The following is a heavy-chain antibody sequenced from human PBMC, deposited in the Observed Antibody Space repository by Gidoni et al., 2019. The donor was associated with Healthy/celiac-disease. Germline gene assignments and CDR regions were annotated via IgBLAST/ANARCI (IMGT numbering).Heavy chain of an antibody. CDR1: GFTFSSYW. CDR3: ARVMDV. V-gene: IGHV3-7*01. CDR2: IKQDGSEK. Sequence: EVQLVESGGGLVPPGGALRPSCAASGFTFSSYWRSWVRQAPGKGLEWVANIKQDGSEKYYVDSVKGRFTISRDNAKNSLYLQMNSLRAEDTAVYYCARVMDVWGQGTTVTVSS. J-gene: IGHJ6*02.